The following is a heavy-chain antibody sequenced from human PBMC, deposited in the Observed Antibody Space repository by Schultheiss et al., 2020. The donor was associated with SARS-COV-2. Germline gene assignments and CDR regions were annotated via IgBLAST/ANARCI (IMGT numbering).Heavy chain of an antibody. Sequence: SQTLSLTCTVSGGSISSYYWSWIRQPPGKGLEWIGEINHSGSTNYNPSLKSRVTISVDTSKNQFSLKLSSVTAADTAVYYCARPSSDYYYYGMDVWGQGTTVTVSS. CDR2: INHSGST. J-gene: IGHJ6*02. CDR3: ARPSSDYYYYGMDV. V-gene: IGHV4-34*01. CDR1: GGSISSYY. D-gene: IGHD6-19*01.